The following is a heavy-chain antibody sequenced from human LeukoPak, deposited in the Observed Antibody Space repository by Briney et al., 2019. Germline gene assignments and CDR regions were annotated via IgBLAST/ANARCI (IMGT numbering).Heavy chain of an antibody. CDR2: ISSIGST. CDR3: ARDPTTVTKGFDV. CDR1: DDSFSTHY. V-gene: IGHV4-59*11. Sequence: SETLSLTCSVFDDSFSTHYWTWIRHPPGKELEWVGYISSIGSTNYNPSLKSRVTITVDTSKTQSPLEMTSVTAADTAVYYCARDPTTVTKGFDVWGQATMVTASS. J-gene: IGHJ3*01. D-gene: IGHD4-17*01.